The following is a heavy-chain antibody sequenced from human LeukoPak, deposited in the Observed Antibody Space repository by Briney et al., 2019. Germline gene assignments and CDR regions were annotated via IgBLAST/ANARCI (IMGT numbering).Heavy chain of an antibody. D-gene: IGHD3-22*01. CDR3: ARDSAEYYYDSNYMDV. Sequence: GGSLRLSCAASGFTFSTYSMNWVRQAPGKGLEWVSSISSSSSYIYYADSVKGRFTISRDNAKNSLYLQMNSLRAEDTAVYYCARDSAEYYYDSNYMDVWGKGTTVTVSS. CDR2: ISSSSSYI. V-gene: IGHV3-21*01. CDR1: GFTFSTYS. J-gene: IGHJ6*03.